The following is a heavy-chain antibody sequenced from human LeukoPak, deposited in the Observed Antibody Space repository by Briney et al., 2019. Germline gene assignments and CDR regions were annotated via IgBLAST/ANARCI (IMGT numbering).Heavy chain of an antibody. CDR1: GFTFSSYA. V-gene: IGHV3-23*01. CDR3: ARSLKYNLVGFDY. D-gene: IGHD1-1*01. J-gene: IGHJ4*02. Sequence: PGGSLRLSCAASGFTFSSYAMSWVRQAPGKGLEWVSAISGSGGSTYYADSVKGRFTISRDNSKNTLYLQMNSLRAEDTALYYCARSLKYNLVGFDYWGQGTLVTVSS. CDR2: ISGSGGST.